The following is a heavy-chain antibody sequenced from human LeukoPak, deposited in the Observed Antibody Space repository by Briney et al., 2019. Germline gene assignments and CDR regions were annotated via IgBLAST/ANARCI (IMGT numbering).Heavy chain of an antibody. V-gene: IGHV1-69*13. D-gene: IGHD5-18*01. CDR2: IIPIFGTA. Sequence: SVKVSCKASGGTFSSYAISWVRQAPEQGLEWMGGIIPIFGTANYAQKFQGRVTITADESTSTAYMELSSLRSEDTAVYYCAASYGYVFAFDIWGQGTMVTVSS. CDR1: GGTFSSYA. CDR3: AASYGYVFAFDI. J-gene: IGHJ3*02.